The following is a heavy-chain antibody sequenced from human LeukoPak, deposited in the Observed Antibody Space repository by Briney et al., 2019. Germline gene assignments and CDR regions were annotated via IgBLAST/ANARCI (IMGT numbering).Heavy chain of an antibody. CDR1: GYTYTGYY. V-gene: IGHV1-2*02. CDR3: ARALSGYSYGGQDY. J-gene: IGHJ4*02. D-gene: IGHD5-18*01. CDR2: INPNSGGT. Sequence: GASVKVSCKASGYTYTGYYMHWVRQAPGQGLEWMGWINPNSGGTNYAQRFQGRVTMTRDTSISTAYMELSRLRSDDTAVYYCARALSGYSYGGQDYWGQGTLVTVSS.